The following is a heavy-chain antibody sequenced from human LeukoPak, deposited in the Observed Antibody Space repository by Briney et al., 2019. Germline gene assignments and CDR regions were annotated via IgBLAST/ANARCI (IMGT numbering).Heavy chain of an antibody. CDR2: INGDGSNT. D-gene: IGHD6-13*01. CDR1: GFTFSSHW. Sequence: GGSLRLSCAASGFTFSSHWMHWVRQAPGKGLVWVSRINGDGSNTTYADSVKGRFTISRDNAKNTLYLQMDSLRAEDTAVYYCAKSPTGSSWPSIDYWGQGTLVTVSS. J-gene: IGHJ4*02. CDR3: AKSPTGSSWPSIDY. V-gene: IGHV3-74*03.